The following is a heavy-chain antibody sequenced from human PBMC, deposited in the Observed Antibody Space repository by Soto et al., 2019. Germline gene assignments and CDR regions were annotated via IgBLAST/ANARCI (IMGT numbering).Heavy chain of an antibody. CDR1: GGSISSYY. Sequence: QVQLQESGPGLVKPSETLSLTCTVSGGSISSYYWSWIRQPPGKGLEWIGYIYYSGSTNYNPSLKSRVTLSVDPSKNPFPLKLSSVTAADPAVYYCARRYGGNFDYWGQGTLVTVSS. V-gene: IGHV4-59*01. D-gene: IGHD3-16*01. CDR3: ARRYGGNFDY. J-gene: IGHJ4*02. CDR2: IYYSGST.